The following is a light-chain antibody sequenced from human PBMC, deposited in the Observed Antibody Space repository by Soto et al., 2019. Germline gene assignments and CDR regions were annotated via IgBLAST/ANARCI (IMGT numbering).Light chain of an antibody. CDR1: SSDVGDYTY. J-gene: IGLJ1*01. CDR2: EVS. CDR3: SSYAGSHNLGVV. Sequence: QSALTQPPSASGSPGQSVTISCTGTSSDVGDYTYVSWYQQHPGKAPKLMISEVSKRPSGVPDRFSGSKSGNTASLTVSGLQAEDEADYYCSSYAGSHNLGVVFVTGTKLTVL. V-gene: IGLV2-8*01.